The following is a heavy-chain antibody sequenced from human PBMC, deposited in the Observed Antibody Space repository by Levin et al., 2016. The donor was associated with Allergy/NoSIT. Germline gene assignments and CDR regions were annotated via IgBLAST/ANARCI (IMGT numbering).Heavy chain of an antibody. Sequence: ASVKVSCKASGYTFTSYAMHWVRQAPGQRLEWMGWINAGNGNTKYSQKFQGRVTITRDTSASTAYMELSSLRSEDTAVYYCARDYYDSSGYYEGYFDYWGQGTLVTVSS. CDR2: INAGNGNT. CDR3: ARDYYDSSGYYEGYFDY. D-gene: IGHD3-22*01. CDR1: GYTFTSYA. J-gene: IGHJ4*02. V-gene: IGHV1-3*01.